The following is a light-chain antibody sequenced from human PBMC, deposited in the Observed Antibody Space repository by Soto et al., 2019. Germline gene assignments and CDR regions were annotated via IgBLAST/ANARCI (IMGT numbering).Light chain of an antibody. J-gene: IGKJ1*01. CDR2: KAS. Sequence: DIQMTQSPSTLSASVGDRVTITCRASQSISSWLAWYQQKPGKAPKVLIYKASSSESGVPSRFSGSGSVTEFTLTISSLQPDDFATYYCQQYNTYPWTFGQGTQVEIK. V-gene: IGKV1-5*03. CDR1: QSISSW. CDR3: QQYNTYPWT.